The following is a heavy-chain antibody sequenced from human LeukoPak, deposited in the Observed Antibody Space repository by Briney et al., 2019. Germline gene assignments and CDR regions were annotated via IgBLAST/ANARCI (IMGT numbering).Heavy chain of an antibody. CDR2: ISGGGGGT. Sequence: GGSLRLSCAASGFTFSSYAMSWVRQAPGKGLEWVSAISGGGGGTFYADSVKGRFTISRDNSKNTLYLQMNSLRAEDTAVYYCAKDLGGNPYYYYGMDVWGQGTTVTVSS. V-gene: IGHV3-23*01. J-gene: IGHJ6*02. CDR3: AKDLGGNPYYYYGMDV. CDR1: GFTFSSYA.